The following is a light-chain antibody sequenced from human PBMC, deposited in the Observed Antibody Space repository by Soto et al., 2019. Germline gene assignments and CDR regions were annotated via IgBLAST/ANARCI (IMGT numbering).Light chain of an antibody. J-gene: IGKJ1*01. CDR1: QSLLNSNGYNY. CDR3: MQALQAPLT. Sequence: DIVMTQSPLSLPVTPGEPASISCRSSQSLLNSNGYNYLDWYLQEPGQSPQLLIYLGSSRASGGPDRVSGSGSGTDFTLTISRVEAEDVGFYYCMQALQAPLTFGQGTRVEIK. CDR2: LGS. V-gene: IGKV2-28*01.